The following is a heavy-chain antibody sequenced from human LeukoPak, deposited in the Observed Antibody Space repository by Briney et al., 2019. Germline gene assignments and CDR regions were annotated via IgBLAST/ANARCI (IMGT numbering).Heavy chain of an antibody. V-gene: IGHV1-2*02. CDR2: INPNSGGT. J-gene: IGHJ5*02. Sequence: ASVKVSCKASGYTFTGYYMHWVRQAPGQGLEWMGWINPNSGGTNYAQKFQGRVTITADKSTSTAYMELSSLRSEDTAVYYCARDRVLLNCRGGSCSGGRSNWFDPWGQGTLVTVSS. CDR1: GYTFTGYY. CDR3: ARDRVLLNCRGGSCSGGRSNWFDP. D-gene: IGHD2-15*01.